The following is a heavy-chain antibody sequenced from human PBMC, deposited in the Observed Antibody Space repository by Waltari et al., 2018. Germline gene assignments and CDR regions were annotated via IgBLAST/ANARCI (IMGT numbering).Heavy chain of an antibody. CDR3: ARDGGYGYGDLQFFQH. D-gene: IGHD5-18*01. CDR2: IYHSGST. CDR1: GGSISSSNW. V-gene: IGHV4-4*02. Sequence: QVQLQESGPGLVKPSGTLSRTRPVPGGSISSSNWLSWVHQPPGKGLEWIGEIYHSGSTNYNPSLKSRVTISVDKSKNQFSLKLSSVTAADTAVYYCARDGGYGYGDLQFFQHWGQGTLVTVSS. J-gene: IGHJ1*01.